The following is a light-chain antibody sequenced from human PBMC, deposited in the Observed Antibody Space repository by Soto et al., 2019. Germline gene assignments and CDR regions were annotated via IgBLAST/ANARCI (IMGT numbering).Light chain of an antibody. CDR1: QCVSRK. J-gene: IGKJ4*01. CDR2: GAS. V-gene: IGKV3-15*01. Sequence: VMTQSPSTLSVPPPQRLTLYCRASQCVSRKLAWYQHKSGQAPRLLISGASDGATGIPARFSGSGSGTEFTLTINSLQSEDSAVYYCQQYYTWPVTFGGGTKVDIK. CDR3: QQYYTWPVT.